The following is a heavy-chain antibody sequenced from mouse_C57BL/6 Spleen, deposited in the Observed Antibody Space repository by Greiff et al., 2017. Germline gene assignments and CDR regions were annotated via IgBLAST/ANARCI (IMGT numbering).Heavy chain of an antibody. J-gene: IGHJ2*01. V-gene: IGHV5-4*01. D-gene: IGHD2-4*01. CDR3: ARDNYDYDAYFDY. CDR2: ISDGGSYT. CDR1: GFTFSSSA. Sequence: EVKVVESVGGLVKPGGSLKLSCAASGFTFSSSAMSWVRQTPEKRLEWVATISDGGSYTYYPDNVKGRFTISRDNSKNNLYLQMSHLKSEDTAMYYCARDNYDYDAYFDYWGQGTTLTVSA.